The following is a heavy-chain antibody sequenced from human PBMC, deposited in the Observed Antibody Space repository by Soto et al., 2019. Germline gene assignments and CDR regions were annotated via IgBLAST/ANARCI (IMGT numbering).Heavy chain of an antibody. Sequence: EVPLVESGGGLVQPGGSLRLSCAASGFSFSSYWMHWVRQAPGKGLVWVSRINSDGSSTNYADSVKGRFTISRDNAKKTLYLQMKSLRVEETAVYYCARDPGYCSGGSCYSVWFDPWGQGTLVIVSS. CDR3: ARDPGYCSGGSCYSVWFDP. D-gene: IGHD2-15*01. V-gene: IGHV3-74*01. CDR2: INSDGSST. J-gene: IGHJ5*02. CDR1: GFSFSSYW.